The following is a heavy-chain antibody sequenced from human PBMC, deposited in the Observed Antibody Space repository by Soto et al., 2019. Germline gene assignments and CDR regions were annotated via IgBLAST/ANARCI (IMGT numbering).Heavy chain of an antibody. Sequence: ASVKVSCKVSGYTLTELSMHWVRQAPGKGLEWMGGFDPEDGETIYAQKFQGRVTMTEDTSTDTAYMELSSLRSEDTAVYYCATDTSAKLELNYYYGMDVWGQGXTVTVSS. CDR2: FDPEDGET. J-gene: IGHJ6*02. CDR3: ATDTSAKLELNYYYGMDV. CDR1: GYTLTELS. D-gene: IGHD1-7*01. V-gene: IGHV1-24*01.